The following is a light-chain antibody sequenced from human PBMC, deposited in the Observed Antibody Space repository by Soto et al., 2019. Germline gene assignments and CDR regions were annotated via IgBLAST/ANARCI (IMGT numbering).Light chain of an antibody. J-gene: IGKJ5*01. CDR3: QQYSKWPT. V-gene: IGKV3-15*01. CDR2: DTA. Sequence: EIVMTQSPATLSVSPGERATLSCRASESVSGNLAWYQQKPGQAPRLLIYDTACRATAIPARFSGSGTGKNFTLTISSLQSEDFAVYYCQQYSKWPTFGQGTRLEIK. CDR1: ESVSGN.